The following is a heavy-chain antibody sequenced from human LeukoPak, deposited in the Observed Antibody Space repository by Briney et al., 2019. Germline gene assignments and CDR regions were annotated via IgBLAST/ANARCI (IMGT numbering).Heavy chain of an antibody. CDR3: ARGKGRLYSRGEPRTMSMDA. D-gene: IGHD6-13*01. Sequence: GGSLRLSCAASGFTYSSYAMLWVRQAPGKGRGWVAVISYDGSNKYYADSVKGRFTISRDNSKNTLYLQMNSLRAEDTAVYYCARGKGRLYSRGEPRTMSMDAWGKGTTVTVSS. V-gene: IGHV3-30-3*01. J-gene: IGHJ6*03. CDR2: ISYDGSNK. CDR1: GFTYSSYA.